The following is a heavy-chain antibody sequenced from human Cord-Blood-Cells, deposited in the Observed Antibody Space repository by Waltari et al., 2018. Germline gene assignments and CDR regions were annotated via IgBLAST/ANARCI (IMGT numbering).Heavy chain of an antibody. Sequence: QVQLVQSGAEVKKPGSSVKVSCKASGGTFSSYAISWVRQAPGQGLEWMGRIIPILGRANYAQKFQGRVTITADKSTSTAYMELSSLRSEDTAVYYCARDPGPLDRDAFDIWGQGTMVTVSS. CDR2: IIPILGRA. CDR1: GGTFSSYA. CDR3: ARDPGPLDRDAFDI. V-gene: IGHV1-69*09. J-gene: IGHJ3*02.